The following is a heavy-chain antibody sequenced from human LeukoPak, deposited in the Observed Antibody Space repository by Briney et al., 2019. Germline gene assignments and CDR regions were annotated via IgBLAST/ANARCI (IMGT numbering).Heavy chain of an antibody. CDR3: ARGPHCSSTSCYAGDYYYYYGMDV. CDR2: IWYDGSNK. Sequence: GGSLRLSCAASGFTFSDYYMSWIRQAPGKGLEWVAVIWYDGSNKYYADSVKGRFTISRDNSKNTLYLQMNSLRAEDTAVYYCARGPHCSSTSCYAGDYYYYYGMDVWGQGTTVTVSS. J-gene: IGHJ6*02. V-gene: IGHV3-33*08. D-gene: IGHD2-2*01. CDR1: GFTFSDYY.